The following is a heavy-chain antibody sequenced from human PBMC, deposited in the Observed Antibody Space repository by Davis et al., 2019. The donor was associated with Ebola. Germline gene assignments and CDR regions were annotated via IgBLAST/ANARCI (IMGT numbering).Heavy chain of an antibody. V-gene: IGHV1-69*04. CDR1: GYTFTTYG. CDR3: ARDSSPGYYYYGMDV. D-gene: IGHD6-6*01. J-gene: IGHJ6*02. CDR2: IIPILGIA. Sequence: SVKVSCKASGYTFTTYGISWVRQAPGQGLEWMGRIIPILGIANYAQKFQGRVTITADKSTSTAYMELSSLRSEDTAVYYCARDSSPGYYYYGMDVWGQGTTVTVSS.